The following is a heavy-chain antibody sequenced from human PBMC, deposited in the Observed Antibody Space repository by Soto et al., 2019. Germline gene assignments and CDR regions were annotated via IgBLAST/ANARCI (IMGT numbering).Heavy chain of an antibody. Sequence: EVQLVESGGGLVQPGGSLKLSCAASGFTFSGSAMHWVRQASGKGLEWVGRIRSKANSYATAYAASVKGRFTISRDDSKNTAYLQMNSLKIEDTAVYYCTRSYYYDSSGYYYGGFDPWGQGTLVTVSS. CDR3: TRSYYYDSSGYYYGGFDP. CDR1: GFTFSGSA. D-gene: IGHD3-22*01. V-gene: IGHV3-73*02. CDR2: IRSKANSYAT. J-gene: IGHJ5*02.